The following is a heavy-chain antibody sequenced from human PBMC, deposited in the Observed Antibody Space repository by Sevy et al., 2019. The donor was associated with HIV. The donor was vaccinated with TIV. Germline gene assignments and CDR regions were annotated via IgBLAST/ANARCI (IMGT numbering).Heavy chain of an antibody. J-gene: IGHJ5*02. CDR3: ARELVITASAKWFDP. V-gene: IGHV4-4*07. Sequence: SETLSLTCTVSGGSISSYYWSWIRQPAGKGLEWIGRIYTSGSTNYNPSLKSRVTMSVDTSKNQFSLKLSSVTAADTAVYYCARELVITASAKWFDPWGQGTLVTVS. CDR2: IYTSGST. D-gene: IGHD3-9*01. CDR1: GGSISSYY.